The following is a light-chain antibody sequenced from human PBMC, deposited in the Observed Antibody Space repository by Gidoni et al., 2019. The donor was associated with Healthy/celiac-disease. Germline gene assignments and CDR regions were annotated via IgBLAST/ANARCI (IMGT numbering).Light chain of an antibody. CDR3: QVWDSSVV. CDR2: RDS. V-gene: IGLV3-9*01. J-gene: IGLJ2*01. CDR1: NMGSKN. Sequence: ALGQTASIACGGKNMGSKNVHWYQQKPGQAPVLVIYRDSNRPSGIPERFSGSNSGNTATLTISRAQAGDEADYYCQVWDSSVVFGGGTKLTVL.